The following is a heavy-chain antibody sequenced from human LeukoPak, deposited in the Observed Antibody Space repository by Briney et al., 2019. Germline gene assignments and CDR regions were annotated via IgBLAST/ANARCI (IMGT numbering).Heavy chain of an antibody. J-gene: IGHJ3*02. CDR1: GYTLTELS. CDR2: FDPEDGET. D-gene: IGHD2-2*03. Sequence: ASVKVSCKVSGYTLTELSMHWVRQAPGKGLEWMGGFDPEDGETIYAQKFQGRVTMTEDTSTDTAYMELSSLRSEDTAVYFCAKDLIGYCSSTSCDDAFDIWGRGTMVTVSS. CDR3: AKDLIGYCSSTSCDDAFDI. V-gene: IGHV1-24*01.